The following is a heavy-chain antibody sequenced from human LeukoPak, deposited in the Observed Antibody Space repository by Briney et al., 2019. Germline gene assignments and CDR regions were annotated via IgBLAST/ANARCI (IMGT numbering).Heavy chain of an antibody. Sequence: HPGGSLRLSCAASGLTFSSNGMHWVRQAPGKGLEWVAFIRYDESNKYYADSEKGRFTISRDNSKNTVYLQMNSLRAEDTAVYYCAISRGRWEILDYWGQGTLVTVSS. D-gene: IGHD3-10*01. CDR3: AISRGRWEILDY. V-gene: IGHV3-30*02. CDR1: GLTFSSNG. CDR2: IRYDESNK. J-gene: IGHJ4*02.